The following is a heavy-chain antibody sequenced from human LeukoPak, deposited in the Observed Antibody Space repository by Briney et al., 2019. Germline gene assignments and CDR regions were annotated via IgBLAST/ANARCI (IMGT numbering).Heavy chain of an antibody. Sequence: PGGSLRLSCAASGFTFSSYAMHWVRQAPGKGLEWVAVISYDGSNKYYADSVKGRFTISRDNSKNTLYLQMNSLRAEDTAVYYCARDLDTAMVGTFFDYWGQGTLVTVSS. J-gene: IGHJ4*02. CDR3: ARDLDTAMVGTFFDY. D-gene: IGHD5-18*01. V-gene: IGHV3-30-3*01. CDR2: ISYDGSNK. CDR1: GFTFSSYA.